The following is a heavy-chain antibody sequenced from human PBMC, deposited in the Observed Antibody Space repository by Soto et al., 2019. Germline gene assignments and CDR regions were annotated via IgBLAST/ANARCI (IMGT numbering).Heavy chain of an antibody. CDR1: GGSFSGYY. D-gene: IGHD3-22*01. V-gene: IGHV4-34*01. J-gene: IGHJ4*02. CDR2: INHSGST. CDR3: ARGGPEYYYDSSGYYPVIFDY. Sequence: QVQLQQWGAGLLKPSETLSLTCAVYGGSFSGYYWSWIRQPPGKGLEWIGEINHSGSTNYNPSLKSRVTISVDTSKNQFSLKLSSVTAADTAVYYCARGGPEYYYDSSGYYPVIFDYWGQGTLVTVSS.